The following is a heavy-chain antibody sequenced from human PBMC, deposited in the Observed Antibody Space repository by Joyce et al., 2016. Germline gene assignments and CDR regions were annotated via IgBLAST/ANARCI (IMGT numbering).Heavy chain of an antibody. CDR2: MSPNSGNT. Sequence: QVQLVQSGAEVKKPGASVKVSCKASGYSFTNYDLNWGRQDTGQGLEWMGWMSPNSGNTGSAQQFQGRVTMTRNTSVSTANMELSSLRSEDTTVYYCARGRVYYYYGMDVWGQGATVTVSS. CDR3: ARGRVYYYYGMDV. J-gene: IGHJ6*02. CDR1: GYSFTNYD. V-gene: IGHV1-8*01.